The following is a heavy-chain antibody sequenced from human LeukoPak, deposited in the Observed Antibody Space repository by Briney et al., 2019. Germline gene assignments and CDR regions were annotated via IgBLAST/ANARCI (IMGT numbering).Heavy chain of an antibody. D-gene: IGHD6-13*01. CDR1: GGSISSYY. CDR2: IYYSGST. J-gene: IGHJ6*02. CDR3: ATSLAAAGSYYYYGMDV. V-gene: IGHV4-59*01. Sequence: SETLSLTCTVSGGSISSYYWSWIRQPPGKGLECIGYIYYSGSTNYNPSLKSRVTISVDTSKNQFSLKLSSVTAADTAVYYCATSLAAAGSYYYYGMDVWGQGTTVTVSS.